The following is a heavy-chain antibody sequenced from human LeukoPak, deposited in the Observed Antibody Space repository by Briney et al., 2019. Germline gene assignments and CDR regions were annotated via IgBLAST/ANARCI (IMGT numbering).Heavy chain of an antibody. CDR2: ISGSGGDT. D-gene: IGHD3-3*01. Sequence: GGPLRLSCAASGFTFSSYAMCWVRQAPGKGLDWVSGISGSGGDTFYPVSVNGRFTISRDNSKNTLYLQMNSLRAEDTAVYYCAKVFFAERLTTIFDLWGQGTLVTVSS. CDR1: GFTFSSYA. V-gene: IGHV3-23*01. CDR3: AKVFFAERLTTIFDL. J-gene: IGHJ4*02.